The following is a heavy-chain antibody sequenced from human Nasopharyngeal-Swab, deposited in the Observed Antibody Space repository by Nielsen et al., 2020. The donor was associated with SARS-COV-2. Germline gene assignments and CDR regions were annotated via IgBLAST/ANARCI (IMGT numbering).Heavy chain of an antibody. V-gene: IGHV7-4-1*02. Sequence: ASVKVSCEASGYTFTSYAMNWVRQAPGQGLEWMGWINTNTGNPTYAQGFTGRFVFSLDTSVSTAYLQISSLKAEDTAVYYCARPGWEPYTYYYYGMDVWGQGTTVTVSS. CDR2: INTNTGNP. D-gene: IGHD1-26*01. J-gene: IGHJ6*02. CDR3: ARPGWEPYTYYYYGMDV. CDR1: GYTFTSYA.